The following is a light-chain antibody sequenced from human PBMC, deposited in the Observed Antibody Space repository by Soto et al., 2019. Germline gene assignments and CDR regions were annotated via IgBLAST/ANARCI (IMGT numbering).Light chain of an antibody. V-gene: IGLV2-14*03. J-gene: IGLJ2*01. CDR1: SSDVGGYNY. CDR3: SSYTRDASVL. Sequence: QSVLTQPASVSGSPGQSITISCTGTSSDVGGYNYVSWYQQHPGKAPKLVIYDVHIRPSGVSDRFSGSKFGNTASLTISGLQAEDEADYYCSSYTRDASVLFGGGTQLTVL. CDR2: DVH.